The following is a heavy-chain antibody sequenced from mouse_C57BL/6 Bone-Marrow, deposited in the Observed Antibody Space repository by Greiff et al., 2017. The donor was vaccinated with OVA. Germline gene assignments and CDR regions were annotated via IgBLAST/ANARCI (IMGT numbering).Heavy chain of an antibody. CDR3: TTDYGSSYWYFDV. Sequence: VQLKESGAELVRPGASVKLSCTASGFNIKDYYMHWVKQRPEQGLEWIGRIDPEDGDTEYAPKFQGKATMTADTSSNTAYLQLSSPTSEDTAVYYCTTDYGSSYWYFDVWGTGTTVTVSS. D-gene: IGHD1-1*01. CDR2: IDPEDGDT. V-gene: IGHV14-1*01. CDR1: GFNIKDYY. J-gene: IGHJ1*03.